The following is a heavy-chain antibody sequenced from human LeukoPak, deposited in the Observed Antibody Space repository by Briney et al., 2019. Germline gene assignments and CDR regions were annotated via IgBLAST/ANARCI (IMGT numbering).Heavy chain of an antibody. J-gene: IGHJ4*02. V-gene: IGHV4-59*12. Sequence: SETLSLTCTVSGGSISSYYWSWIRQPPGKGLEWIGYIYYSGSTNYNPSLKSRVTISVDTSKNQSSLKLSSVTAADTAVYYCAREPIFHYYGDYADSYWGQGTLVTVSS. CDR3: AREPIFHYYGDYADSY. CDR2: IYYSGST. CDR1: GGSISSYY. D-gene: IGHD4-17*01.